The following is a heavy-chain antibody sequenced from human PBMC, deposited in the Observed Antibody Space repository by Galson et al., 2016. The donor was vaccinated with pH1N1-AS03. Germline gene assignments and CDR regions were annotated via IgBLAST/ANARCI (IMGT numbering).Heavy chain of an antibody. J-gene: IGHJ6*02. D-gene: IGHD4-11*01. V-gene: IGHV3-23*01. CDR1: GFTFSGYC. CDR2: ISGSGTGT. CDR3: AKDHSNFYGMDV. Sequence: SLRLSCAASGFTFSGYCMNWFRQAPGKGLEWVSTISGSGTGTYYADSVRGRFTISRDNSENTLYLQMNSLRAEDTAVYYCAKDHSNFYGMDVWGQGTTVTVSS.